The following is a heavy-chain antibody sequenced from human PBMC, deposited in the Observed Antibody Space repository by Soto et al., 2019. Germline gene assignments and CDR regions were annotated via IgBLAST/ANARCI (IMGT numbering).Heavy chain of an antibody. CDR3: AKDISAYGDYVSYYYYGMDV. D-gene: IGHD4-17*01. J-gene: IGHJ6*02. V-gene: IGHV3-43*01. Sequence: GGSLRLSCAASGFTFDDYTMHWVRQAPGKGLEWVSLISWDGGSTYYADSVKGRFTISRDNSKNSLYLQMNSLRTEDTALYYCAKDISAYGDYVSYYYYGMDVWGQGTTVTSP. CDR1: GFTFDDYT. CDR2: ISWDGGST.